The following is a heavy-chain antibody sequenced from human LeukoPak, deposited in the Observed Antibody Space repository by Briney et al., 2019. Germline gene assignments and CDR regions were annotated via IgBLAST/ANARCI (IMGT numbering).Heavy chain of an antibody. V-gene: IGHV4-59*01. D-gene: IGHD3-22*01. J-gene: IGHJ3*02. Sequence: SETLSLTCTVSGGSISSYYWSWIRQPPGKGLEWIGYIYYSGSTNYNPSLKSRVTISVDTSKNQFSLKLSSVTAADTAVYYCASPTYYYDSSGYYIDAFDIWGQGTMVTVSS. CDR2: IYYSGST. CDR3: ASPTYYYDSSGYYIDAFDI. CDR1: GGSISSYY.